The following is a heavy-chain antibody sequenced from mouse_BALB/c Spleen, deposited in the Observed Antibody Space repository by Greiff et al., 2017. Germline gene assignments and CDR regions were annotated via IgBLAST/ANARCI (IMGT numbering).Heavy chain of an antibody. CDR1: GYSITSDYA. J-gene: IGHJ1*01. CDR2: ISYSGST. D-gene: IGHD1-1*01. Sequence: EVKLVESGPGLVKPSQSLSLTCTVTGYSITSDYAWNWIRQFPGNKLEWMGYISYSGSTSYNPSLKSRISITRDTSKNQFFLQLNSVTTEDTATYYCARWDYYGSSRYWYFDVWGAGTTVTVSS. CDR3: ARWDYYGSSRYWYFDV. V-gene: IGHV3-2*02.